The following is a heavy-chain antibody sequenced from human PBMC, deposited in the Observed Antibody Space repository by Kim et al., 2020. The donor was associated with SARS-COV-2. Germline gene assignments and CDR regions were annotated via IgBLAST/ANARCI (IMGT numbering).Heavy chain of an antibody. V-gene: IGHV4-30-4*01. D-gene: IGHD1-26*01. J-gene: IGHJ6*02. CDR2: IYYSGST. Sequence: SETLSLTCTVSGGSISSGDYYWSWIRQPPGKGLEWIGYIYYSGSTYYNPSLKSRVTISVDTSKNQFSLKLSSVTAADTAVYYCARDRASGDGTYYYGMDVWGQGTTVTVSS. CDR3: ARDRASGDGTYYYGMDV. CDR1: GGSISSGDYY.